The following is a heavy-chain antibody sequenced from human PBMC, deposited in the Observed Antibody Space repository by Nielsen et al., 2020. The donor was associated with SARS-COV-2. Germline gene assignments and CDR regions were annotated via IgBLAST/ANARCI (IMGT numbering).Heavy chain of an antibody. CDR2: MNPNSGNT. J-gene: IGHJ4*02. CDR1: GYTFHSYD. D-gene: IGHD5-18*01. V-gene: IGHV1-8*01. Sequence: ASVKVSCKASGYTFHSYDIIWVRQATGQGLEWMGWMNPNSGNTGYAQKFQDRVTMTRDSSISTAYMELSSLRSDDTAVYYCARVLGGYAYGYPDYWGQGNMLTVSS. CDR3: ARVLGGYAYGYPDY.